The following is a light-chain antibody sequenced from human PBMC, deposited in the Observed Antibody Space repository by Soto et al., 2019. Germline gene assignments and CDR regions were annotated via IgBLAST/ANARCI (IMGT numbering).Light chain of an antibody. CDR1: QSVSNR. CDR3: QPYDGWPTVT. Sequence: EVVVTQSPATLSVSPGERATLSCRASQSVSNRIAWYQQRPGQAPRLVVYGVSTRATDIPDRFSGSGSGTEFTPNIRSLQSEEFAVFYCQPYDGWPTVTFGQGTKVEIK. J-gene: IGKJ1*01. V-gene: IGKV3-15*01. CDR2: GVS.